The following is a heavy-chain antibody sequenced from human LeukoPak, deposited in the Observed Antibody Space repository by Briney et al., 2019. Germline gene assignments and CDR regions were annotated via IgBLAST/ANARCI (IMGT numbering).Heavy chain of an antibody. J-gene: IGHJ4*02. CDR3: ARDLTGRDGYNYDY. D-gene: IGHD5-24*01. Sequence: ASVKVSCKASGYTFTGYYMHWVRQAPGQGLEWMGWINPNSGGTNYAQKFQGRVTMTRDTSISTAYMELSRLRSDDTAVYYCARDLTGRDGYNYDYWGQGTLVTVSS. V-gene: IGHV1-2*02. CDR2: INPNSGGT. CDR1: GYTFTGYY.